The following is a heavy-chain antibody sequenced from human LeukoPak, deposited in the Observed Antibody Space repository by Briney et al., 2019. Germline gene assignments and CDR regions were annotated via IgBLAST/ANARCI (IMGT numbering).Heavy chain of an antibody. CDR2: ISWNGGSI. J-gene: IGHJ3*02. V-gene: IGHV3-9*01. CDR3: ARVIGWDEPFDI. D-gene: IGHD1-26*01. Sequence: PGRSLRLSCAASGFTFDDYAMHWVRQAPGRGLEWVSGISWNGGSIGYADSVKGRFTISRDNAKNSLYLQMNSLRAEDTAVYYCARVIGWDEPFDIWGQGTMVTVSS. CDR1: GFTFDDYA.